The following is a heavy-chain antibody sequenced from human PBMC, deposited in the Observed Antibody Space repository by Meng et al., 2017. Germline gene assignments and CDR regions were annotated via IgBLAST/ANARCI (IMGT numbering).Heavy chain of an antibody. J-gene: IGHJ4*02. V-gene: IGHV1-2*06. D-gene: IGHD4-23*01. CDR3: ARYEDYGGNSLNDY. Sequence: ASVKVSCKASGYTFTGYYMHWVRQAPGQGLEWMGRINPNSGGTNYAQKFQGRVTMTRNTSISTAYMELSRMRSDDAAVYYCARYEDYGGNSLNDYWGQGTLVTVSS. CDR2: INPNSGGT. CDR1: GYTFTGYY.